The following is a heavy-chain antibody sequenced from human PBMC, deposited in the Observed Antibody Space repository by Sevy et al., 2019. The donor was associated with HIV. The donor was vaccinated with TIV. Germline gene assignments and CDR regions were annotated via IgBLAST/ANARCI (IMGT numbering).Heavy chain of an antibody. J-gene: IGHJ5*02. CDR3: ARDGGLLREIHRRWEPNWFDP. CDR1: GGTFSSYA. D-gene: IGHD1-26*01. Sequence: ASVKVSCKASGGTFSSYAISWVRQAPGEGLEWMGGIIPIFGRANYAPKFQGRVTITADESTSTAYMERSSLRSEDTAVYYCARDGGLLREIHRRWEPNWFDPWGQGTLVTVSS. CDR2: IIPIFGRA. V-gene: IGHV1-69*13.